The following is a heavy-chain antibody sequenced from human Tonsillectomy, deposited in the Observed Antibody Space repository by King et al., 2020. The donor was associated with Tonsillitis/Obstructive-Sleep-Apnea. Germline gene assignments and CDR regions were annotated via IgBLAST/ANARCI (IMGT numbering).Heavy chain of an antibody. D-gene: IGHD3-3*01. V-gene: IGHV3-43*02. Sequence: EVQLVESGGGVVQPGGSLRLSCAASGFTFDDYAMHWVRQAPGKGLEWVSLISGDGGSTYYADSVKGRFTISRDNSKNSLYLQMNSLRTEDTALYYCAKDRGGDFWSGWERGRFDPWGQGTLVTVSS. CDR1: GFTFDDYA. CDR3: AKDRGGDFWSGWERGRFDP. J-gene: IGHJ5*02. CDR2: ISGDGGST.